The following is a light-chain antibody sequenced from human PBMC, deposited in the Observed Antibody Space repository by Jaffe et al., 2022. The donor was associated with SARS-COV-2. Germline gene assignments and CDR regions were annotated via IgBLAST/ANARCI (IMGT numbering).Light chain of an antibody. J-gene: IGKJ4*01. V-gene: IGKV3-20*01. CDR3: QQYGDSRPLT. CDR1: QSVTGNY. CDR2: GAS. Sequence: EVVLTQSPGTLSLSPGERATLSCRASQSVTGNYLAWYQQKPGQAPRLLIHGASTRATGIPDRFSGSGSGTDFILTIDRLEPDDFAVYHCQQYGDSRPLTFGGGTEVEIK.